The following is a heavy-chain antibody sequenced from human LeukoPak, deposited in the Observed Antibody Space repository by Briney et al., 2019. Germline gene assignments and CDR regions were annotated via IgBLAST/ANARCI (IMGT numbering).Heavy chain of an antibody. CDR3: AKGSGGSYPFY. J-gene: IGHJ4*02. CDR1: GFTFSSYA. CDR2: ISGSGGST. D-gene: IGHD1-26*01. Sequence: GRSLRLSCAASGFTFSSYAMSWVRQAPGKGPEWVSAISGSGGSTYYADSVKGRFTISRDNSKNTLYLQMNSLRAEDTAVYYCAKGSGGSYPFYWGQGTLVTVSS. V-gene: IGHV3-23*01.